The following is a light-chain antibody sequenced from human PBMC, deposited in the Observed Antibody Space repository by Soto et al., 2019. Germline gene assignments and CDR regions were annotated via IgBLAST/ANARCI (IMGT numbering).Light chain of an antibody. V-gene: IGKV3-11*01. J-gene: IGKJ5*01. CDR2: DAS. CDR1: QSVSRY. Sequence: EIVFTQSPATLSLSPGERATPSCRYSQSVSRYLAWYQQNPGQAPRLLIYDASNRATGIPARFSGSGAGTDFILTISSLEPEDFSVYYCQQRSNWPPITLGQGTRLEIK. CDR3: QQRSNWPPIT.